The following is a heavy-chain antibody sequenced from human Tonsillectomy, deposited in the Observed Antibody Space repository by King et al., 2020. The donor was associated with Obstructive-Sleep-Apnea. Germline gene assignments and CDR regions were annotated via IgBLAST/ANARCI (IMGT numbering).Heavy chain of an antibody. V-gene: IGHV3-23*04. Sequence: VQLVQSGGGLVQPGGSLRLSCAASGFTFSSYAMSWVRQSPGKGLEWVSAISGSGGSTYYADSVKGRFTIPRDNSTNTLYLQMNSLRAEDTAVYYCAKDRRAYSSSWSSFDYWGQGTLVTVSS. CDR3: AKDRRAYSSSWSSFDY. D-gene: IGHD6-13*01. J-gene: IGHJ4*02. CDR2: ISGSGGST. CDR1: GFTFSSYA.